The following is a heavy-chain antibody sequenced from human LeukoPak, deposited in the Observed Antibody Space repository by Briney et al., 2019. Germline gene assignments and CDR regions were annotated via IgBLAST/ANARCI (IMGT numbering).Heavy chain of an antibody. CDR1: GGSISSNTYF. Sequence: PSETLSLTCNVSGGSISSNTYFWGWIRRPPGKGLEWIGSTRYSGSTYYNPSLKSRVTISVDTSNNQFSLHLTSLTAADTAVYYCATSDTVSTYNWFDPWGLGTLVTVS. V-gene: IGHV4-39*01. CDR2: TRYSGST. J-gene: IGHJ5*02. CDR3: ATSDTVSTYNWFDP. D-gene: IGHD5/OR15-5a*01.